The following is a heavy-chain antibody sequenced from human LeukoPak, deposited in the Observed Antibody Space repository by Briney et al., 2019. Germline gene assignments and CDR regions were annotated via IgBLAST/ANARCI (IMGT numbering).Heavy chain of an antibody. CDR2: INHSGST. Sequence: PSETLSLTCAVYGGSFSGYYWSWIRQPPGKGLEWIGEINHSGSTSYNPSLKSRVTISVDTSKNQFPLKLSSVTAADTAVYYCARERYSSSCIDPWGQGTLVTVSS. CDR3: ARERYSSSCIDP. CDR1: GGSFSGYY. D-gene: IGHD6-13*01. V-gene: IGHV4-34*01. J-gene: IGHJ5*02.